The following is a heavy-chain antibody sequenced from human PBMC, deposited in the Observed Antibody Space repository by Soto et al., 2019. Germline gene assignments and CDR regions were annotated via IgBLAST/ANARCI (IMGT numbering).Heavy chain of an antibody. J-gene: IGHJ4*02. CDR1: GFTFSSYA. CDR3: ANHYYYDSSGMYYFDY. D-gene: IGHD3-22*01. V-gene: IGHV3-23*01. CDR2: ISGSGGST. Sequence: GGSLRLSCAASGFTFSSYAMSWVRQAPGKGLEWVSAISGSGGSTYYADSVKGRFTISRDNSKNTLYLQMNSLRAEDTAVYYCANHYYYDSSGMYYFDYWGQGTLVTVSS.